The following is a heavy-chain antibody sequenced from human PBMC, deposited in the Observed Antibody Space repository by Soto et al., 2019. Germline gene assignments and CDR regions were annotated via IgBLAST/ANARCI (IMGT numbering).Heavy chain of an antibody. D-gene: IGHD1-26*01. CDR1: GGSISSYY. Sequence: QVQLQESGPGLVKPSETLSLTCTVSGGSISSYYWSWIRQPPGKGLEWIGYIYYSGSTNYNPSLKSRVTISVDTSKNQFSLKLSSVTAADTAVYYCARGSGSYSHDYWGQGTLVTVSS. CDR3: ARGSGSYSHDY. CDR2: IYYSGST. V-gene: IGHV4-59*01. J-gene: IGHJ4*02.